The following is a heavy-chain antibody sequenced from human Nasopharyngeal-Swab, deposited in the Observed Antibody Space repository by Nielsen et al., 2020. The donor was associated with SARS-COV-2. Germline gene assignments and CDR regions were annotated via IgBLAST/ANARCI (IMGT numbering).Heavy chain of an antibody. Sequence: ARQMPREGLEWMGRIDTSDSYTNYIQTFQGHVTISADKSISTAYLQRSTLKASDTAMYYCARHRGIREEWFDPWGQGTLVTVSS. CDR2: IDTSDSYT. J-gene: IGHJ5*02. V-gene: IGHV5-10-1*01. CDR3: ARHRGIREEWFDP. D-gene: IGHD3-3*02.